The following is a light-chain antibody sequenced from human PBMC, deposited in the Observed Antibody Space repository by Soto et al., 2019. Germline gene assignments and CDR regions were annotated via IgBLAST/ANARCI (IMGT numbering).Light chain of an antibody. CDR3: QQYNNWWT. CDR1: QSVSSN. J-gene: IGKJ1*01. Sequence: ELMMTPSPATLSVSPGETATLSCRASQSVSSNLAWYQQKPGQAPRLLIYGASTRATGIPARFSGSGSGTEFTLTISSLQSEDFAVYYCQQYNNWWTFGQGTKVDIK. V-gene: IGKV3-15*01. CDR2: GAS.